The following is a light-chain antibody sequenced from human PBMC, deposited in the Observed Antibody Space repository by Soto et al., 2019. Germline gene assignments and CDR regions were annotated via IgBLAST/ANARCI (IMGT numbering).Light chain of an antibody. CDR3: QQYHVWPLT. CDR2: VAS. Sequence: EIVMTQSPVTLSVSPGDRATLSCRASQSVNSNLAWYQHKPGQTPKLLIYVASTMATGIPARFSGSGSGTEFTLTISSLQSEDFAVYYCQQYHVWPLTFGGGTKVEFK. CDR1: QSVNSN. J-gene: IGKJ4*01. V-gene: IGKV3-15*01.